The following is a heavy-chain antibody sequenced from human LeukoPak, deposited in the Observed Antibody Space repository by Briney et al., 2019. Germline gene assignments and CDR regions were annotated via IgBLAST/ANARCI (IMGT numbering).Heavy chain of an antibody. CDR3: ARDYFDSSGFYYVYFDF. CDR1: GFTFDDYA. V-gene: IGHV3-9*01. Sequence: PGRSLRLSCAASGFTFDDYAMHWVRQAPGKGLEWVSGISWNSGSIGYADSVKGRFTISRDNAKNSLYLQMNSLRAEDTAVYYCARDYFDSSGFYYVYFDFWGQGTLVTVSS. CDR2: ISWNSGSI. J-gene: IGHJ4*02. D-gene: IGHD3-22*01.